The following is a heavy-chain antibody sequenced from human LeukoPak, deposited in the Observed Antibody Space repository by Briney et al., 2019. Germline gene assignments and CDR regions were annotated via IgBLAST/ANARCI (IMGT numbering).Heavy chain of an antibody. V-gene: IGHV3-33*01. D-gene: IGHD6-19*01. CDR1: GFTFSNYG. Sequence: GGSLRLSCAASGFTFSNYGMHWVRQTPGKGLEWVAVIWHDATSKYYVDSGKGRFTISRDNSKNTLYLQMDSLRAEDTAIYYCVRSTVYFTLYNSAWYVGYFDHWGQGTLVTVSS. CDR2: IWHDATSK. CDR3: VRSTVYFTLYNSAWYVGYFDH. J-gene: IGHJ4*02.